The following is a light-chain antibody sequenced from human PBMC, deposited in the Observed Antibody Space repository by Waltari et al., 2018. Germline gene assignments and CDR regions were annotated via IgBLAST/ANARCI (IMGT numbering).Light chain of an antibody. V-gene: IGKV4-1*01. CDR3: QQYYTAPYT. CDR2: WAS. J-gene: IGKJ2*01. CDR1: QSLLYNSNNKNY. Sequence: DIVMTQSPDSLAVSLGEKATINCKSNQSLLYNSNNKNYLAGYQQKPGQPLKLFFYWASSRGSGVPDRFSGSGSGTDFTLTIGSLQAEDVAVYYCQQYYTAPYTFGQGTKLEIK.